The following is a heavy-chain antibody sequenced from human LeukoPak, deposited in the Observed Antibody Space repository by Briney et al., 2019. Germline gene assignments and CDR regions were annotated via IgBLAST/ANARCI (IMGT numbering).Heavy chain of an antibody. V-gene: IGHV1-69*04. CDR2: IIPILGIA. Sequence: GSSVKVSCKASGGTFSSYAISWVRQAPGQGLEWMGRIIPILGIANYAQKFQGRVTITADKSTSTAYMELSSLRSEDTAVYYCAXXXETRDGYNYELDYWGQGTLVTVSS. D-gene: IGHD5-24*01. CDR3: AXXXETRDGYNYELDY. CDR1: GGTFSSYA. J-gene: IGHJ4*02.